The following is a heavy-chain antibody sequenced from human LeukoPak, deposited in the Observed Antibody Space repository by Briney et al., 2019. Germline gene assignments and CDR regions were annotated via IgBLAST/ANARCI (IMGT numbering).Heavy chain of an antibody. V-gene: IGHV3-21*06. CDR1: GLTLTAFT. J-gene: IGHJ3*02. Sequence: PGGSLRLSCAASGLTLTAFTINWVRQAPGKGLEWVSSISSSTFIYFADSLKGRFTISRDNAKNSVYLQINSLRAEDTAVYYCARDRNFVAFDIWGQGTRVTVSS. CDR2: ISSSTFI. CDR3: ARDRNFVAFDI. D-gene: IGHD1-14*01.